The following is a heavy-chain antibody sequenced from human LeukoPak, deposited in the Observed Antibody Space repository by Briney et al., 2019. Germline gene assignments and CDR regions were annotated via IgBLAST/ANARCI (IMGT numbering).Heavy chain of an antibody. D-gene: IGHD5-18*01. V-gene: IGHV4-34*01. J-gene: IGHJ6*03. CDR3: ARGRGYSYGYYYYYYMDV. CDR1: GGSFSGYF. Sequence: SETLSLTCAVYGGSFSGYFWTWMRQPPGKGLEWIGEINPSGSTNYNPSLKSRVTISVDTSKNQFSLKLSSVTAADTAVYYCARGRGYSYGYYYYYYMDVWGKGTTVTVSS. CDR2: INPSGST.